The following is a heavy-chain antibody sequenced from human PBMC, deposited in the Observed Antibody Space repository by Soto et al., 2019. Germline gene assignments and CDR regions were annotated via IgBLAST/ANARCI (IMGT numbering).Heavy chain of an antibody. CDR1: GFTVSSNY. J-gene: IGHJ4*02. D-gene: IGHD4-17*01. CDR2: IYSGGST. V-gene: IGHV3-53*04. Sequence: GGSLRLSCAASGFTVSSNYMSWVRQAPGKGLEWVSVIYSGGSTYYADSVKGRFTISRHNSKNTLYLLMNSLRAEDTVVYYCARDFRPPYGVRYFDYWGQGTLVTVSS. CDR3: ARDFRPPYGVRYFDY.